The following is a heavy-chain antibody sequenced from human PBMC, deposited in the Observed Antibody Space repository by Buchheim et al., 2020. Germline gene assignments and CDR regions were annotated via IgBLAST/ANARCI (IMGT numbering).Heavy chain of an antibody. CDR1: GFSFSSYG. CDR2: ISYDGSNK. Sequence: QVQLVESGGGVVQPGRSLRLSCAASGFSFSSYGMHWVRQAPGKGLEWVAVISYDGSNKYCGDSAKGRFTISRDNSKNTLYLQMNSLRAEDTAVYYCAKDPNSSGNYGMDVWGQGTT. J-gene: IGHJ6*02. CDR3: AKDPNSSGNYGMDV. D-gene: IGHD6-19*01. V-gene: IGHV3-30*18.